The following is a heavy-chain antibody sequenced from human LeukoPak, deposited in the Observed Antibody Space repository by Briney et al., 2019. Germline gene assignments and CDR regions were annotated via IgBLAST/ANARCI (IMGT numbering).Heavy chain of an antibody. D-gene: IGHD4-17*01. CDR3: ARGTVTTFDY. V-gene: IGHV4-59*01. Sequence: SEALSLTCTLSGGSISSYYWSWIRQPPGKGLEWIGYIYYSGSTNYNPSLKSRVTISVDTSKNQFSLKLSSVTAADTAVYYCARGTVTTFDYWGQGTLVTVSS. CDR1: GGSISSYY. CDR2: IYYSGST. J-gene: IGHJ4*02.